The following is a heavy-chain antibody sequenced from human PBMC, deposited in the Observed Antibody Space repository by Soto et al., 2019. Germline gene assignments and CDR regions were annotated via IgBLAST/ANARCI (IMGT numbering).Heavy chain of an antibody. Sequence: PSETLSLTCAVSGDSISSTNWWSWVRQPPGKGLEWIGEIYRSGSTYYNPSLKSRVTISVDTSKNQFSLKLSSVTAADTAVYYCARVLGDYWGQGTLVTVSS. J-gene: IGHJ4*02. D-gene: IGHD3-16*01. CDR3: ARVLGDY. V-gene: IGHV4-4*02. CDR1: GDSISSTNW. CDR2: IYRSGST.